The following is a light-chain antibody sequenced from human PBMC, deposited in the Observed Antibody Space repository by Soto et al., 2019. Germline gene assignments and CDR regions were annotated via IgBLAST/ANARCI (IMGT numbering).Light chain of an antibody. CDR2: YDR. J-gene: IGLJ2*01. V-gene: IGLV3-21*04. CDR3: QVCDSSSDHPVV. Sequence: SYELTQPPSVSVAPGKTARITCGGNNIGIKTVHWYQQKPGQAPVLVIYYDRDRPSGIPERFSGSDSENTATLTISRVEAGDEADYYCQVCDSSSDHPVVFGGGTKVTVL. CDR1: NIGIKT.